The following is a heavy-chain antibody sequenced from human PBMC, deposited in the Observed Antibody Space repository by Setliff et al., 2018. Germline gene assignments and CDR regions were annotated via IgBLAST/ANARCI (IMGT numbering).Heavy chain of an antibody. J-gene: IGHJ3*01. D-gene: IGHD3-22*01. V-gene: IGHV4-34*01. Sequence: SETLSLTCAVYGGSFSTYYWNWIRQPPGKGLEWIGEINHSGSTNYNPSLKSRVTISVDTSKNQFSLKLRSVTAADTAVYYCASPRLSYYDNGAFPSDAFDLWGQGTRVTVSS. CDR2: INHSGST. CDR1: GGSFSTYY. CDR3: ASPRLSYYDNGAFPSDAFDL.